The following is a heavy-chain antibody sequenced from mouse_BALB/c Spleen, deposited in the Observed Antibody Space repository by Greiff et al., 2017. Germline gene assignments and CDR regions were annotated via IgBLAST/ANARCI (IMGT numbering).Heavy chain of an antibody. J-gene: IGHJ3*01. Sequence: EVKLMESGGGLVKPGGSLKLSCAASGFTFSSYAMSWVRQTPEKRLEWVATISSGGSYTYYPDSVKGRFTISRDNAKNTLYLQMSSLRSEDTAMYYCARHEAGFAYWGQGTLVTVSA. CDR1: GFTFSSYA. CDR2: ISSGGSYT. CDR3: ARHEAGFAY. V-gene: IGHV5-9-3*01.